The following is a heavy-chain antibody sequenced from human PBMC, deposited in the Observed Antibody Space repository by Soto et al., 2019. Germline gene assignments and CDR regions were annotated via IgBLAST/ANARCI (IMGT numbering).Heavy chain of an antibody. CDR1: GGSISSYY. J-gene: IGHJ4*02. Sequence: PSETLSLTCTVSGGSISSYYWSWLRQPPGKGLEWVGYIYYGGTTSYNPSLKGRVAISLETSKKQFSLKLSSVTAADTAVYYCARGAGYNPFDFWGQGILVTVSS. V-gene: IGHV4-59*12. D-gene: IGHD1-1*01. CDR3: ARGAGYNPFDF. CDR2: IYYGGTT.